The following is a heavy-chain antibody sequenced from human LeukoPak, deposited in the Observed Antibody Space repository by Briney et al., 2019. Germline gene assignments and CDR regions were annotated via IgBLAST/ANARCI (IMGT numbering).Heavy chain of an antibody. D-gene: IGHD2-2*01. CDR3: ARGRPLQYCSSTSCSPR. CDR1: GYTFTSYD. J-gene: IGHJ4*02. V-gene: IGHV1-8*01. CDR2: MNPNSSNT. Sequence: ASVKVSCKASGYTFTSYDINWVRQATGQGLEWMGWMNPNSSNTGYAQKFQGRVTMTRNTSISTAYMELSSLRSEDTAVYYCARGRPLQYCSSTSCSPRWGQGTLVIVSS.